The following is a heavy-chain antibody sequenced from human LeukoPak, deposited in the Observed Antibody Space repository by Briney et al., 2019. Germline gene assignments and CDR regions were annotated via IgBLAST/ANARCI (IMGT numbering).Heavy chain of an antibody. Sequence: GGSLRLSCAASGFIFSSDTMSWVRQAPGKGLEWVSSIGSSSQYIYYAESVGGRFNISRDNAKNSLYLQLNSLRAEDTAVYYCARRYCSSTSCYSVGDCWGQGTLVTVSS. V-gene: IGHV3-21*01. J-gene: IGHJ4*02. CDR1: GFIFSSDT. CDR3: ARRYCSSTSCYSVGDC. CDR2: IGSSSQYI. D-gene: IGHD2-2*02.